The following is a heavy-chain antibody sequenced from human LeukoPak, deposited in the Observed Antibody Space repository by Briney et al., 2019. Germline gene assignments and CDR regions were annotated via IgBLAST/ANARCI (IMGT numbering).Heavy chain of an antibody. Sequence: PSETLSLTCTVSGGSISSYYWSWIRQPAGKGLEWIGRIYTSGSTNYNPSLKSRVTMSVDTSKNQFSLKLSSVTAADTAVYYCAKDPYYYGSGSYFDYWGQGTLVTVSS. V-gene: IGHV4-4*07. J-gene: IGHJ4*02. D-gene: IGHD3-10*01. CDR1: GGSISSYY. CDR2: IYTSGST. CDR3: AKDPYYYGSGSYFDY.